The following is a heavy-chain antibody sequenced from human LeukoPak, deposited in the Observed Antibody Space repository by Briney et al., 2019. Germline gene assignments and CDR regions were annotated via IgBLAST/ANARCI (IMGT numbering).Heavy chain of an antibody. CDR1: GGSFSGYY. CDR2: INHSGST. Sequence: KPSGTLSLTCAVYGGSFSGYYWSWIRQPPGKGLEWIGEINHSGSTNYNPSLKSRVTISVDTSKNQFSLRLSSVTAADTAVYYCARLSYYVFWSGYSGSWFDPWGQGTLVTVSS. J-gene: IGHJ5*02. CDR3: ARLSYYVFWSGYSGSWFDP. D-gene: IGHD3-3*01. V-gene: IGHV4-34*01.